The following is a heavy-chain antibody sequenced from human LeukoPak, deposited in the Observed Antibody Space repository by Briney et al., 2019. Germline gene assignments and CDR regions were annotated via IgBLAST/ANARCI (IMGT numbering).Heavy chain of an antibody. D-gene: IGHD3-3*01. CDR2: IYYSGST. V-gene: IGHV4-39*01. CDR3: ARLSGAIFGVVITLYYFDY. Sequence: SETLSLTCTVSGGSISSSSYYWGWIRQPPGKGLEWIGSIYYSGSTYYNPSLKSRVTISVDTSKNQFSLKLSSVTAADTAVYYCARLSGAIFGVVITLYYFDYWGQGTLVTVSS. J-gene: IGHJ4*02. CDR1: GGSISSSSYY.